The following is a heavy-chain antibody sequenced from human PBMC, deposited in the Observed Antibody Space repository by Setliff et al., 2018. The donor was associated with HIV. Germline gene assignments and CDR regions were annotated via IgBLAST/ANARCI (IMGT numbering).Heavy chain of an antibody. CDR3: TRDKGYAFDI. J-gene: IGHJ3*02. D-gene: IGHD5-18*01. CDR2: IRSKAYGGTT. CDR1: GGSFSGYY. Sequence: LSLTCAVYGGSFSGYYWSWVRQAPGKGLEWVGFIRSKAYGGTTEYAASVKDRFTVSRDDSKSIAYLQINSLKTEDTAVYYCTRDKGYAFDIWGQGTMVTVSS. V-gene: IGHV3-49*04.